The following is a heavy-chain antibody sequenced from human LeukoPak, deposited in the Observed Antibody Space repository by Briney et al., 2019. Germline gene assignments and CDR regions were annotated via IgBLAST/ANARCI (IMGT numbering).Heavy chain of an antibody. J-gene: IGHJ2*01. CDR3: ASPNYYGSGPSDL. CDR2: VSGLGTYA. V-gene: IGHV3-21*01. CDR1: GFTFSTYT. Sequence: GGSLRLSCAVSGFTFSTYTMNWVRQAPGKGLEWVSSVSGLGTYAHYADSVKGRFTTSRDNAENSLYLQMNSLRAEDTAVYYCASPNYYGSGPSDLWGRGTLVTVSS. D-gene: IGHD3-10*01.